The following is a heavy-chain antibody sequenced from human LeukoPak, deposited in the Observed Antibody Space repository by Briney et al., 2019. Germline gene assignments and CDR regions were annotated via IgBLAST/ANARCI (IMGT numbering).Heavy chain of an antibody. CDR1: VYTFPEYY. V-gene: IGHV1-2*02. J-gene: IGHJ3*01. Sequence: ASVKVSCKASVYTFPEYYINWVRQAPGQGREWMGWVNPDTTGTTFGQKFQDRVAVTWDASSFIVYLELRNLRYQYTHVSNCARNCTTGLDPYNALDVWGQGTMVTVSS. D-gene: IGHD1-1*01. CDR3: ARNCTTGLDPYNALDV. CDR2: VNPDTTGT.